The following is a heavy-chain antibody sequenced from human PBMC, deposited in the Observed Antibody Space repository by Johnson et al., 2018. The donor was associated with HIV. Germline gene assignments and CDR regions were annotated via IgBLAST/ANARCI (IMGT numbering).Heavy chain of an antibody. V-gene: IGHV3-30-3*01. CDR2: TSLDGGTK. D-gene: IGHD3-10*01. CDR3: ARSGYGSGSTHDAFDI. CDR1: GFTFSSFA. J-gene: IGHJ3*02. Sequence: QVQLVESGGGLVQPGRSPRLSCAASGFTFSSFAMHWVRQAPGQGVQWVTSTSLDGGTKHYADSVKGRFTISRDNSKNTLFLDMNSLRAEDTAVYYCARSGYGSGSTHDAFDIWGQGTMVTVSS.